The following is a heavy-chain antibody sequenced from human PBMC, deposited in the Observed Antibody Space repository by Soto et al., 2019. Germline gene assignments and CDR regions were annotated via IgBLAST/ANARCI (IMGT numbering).Heavy chain of an antibody. D-gene: IGHD5-12*01. J-gene: IGHJ6*03. V-gene: IGHV1-18*01. CDR1: GYTFTSYG. Sequence: ASVKVSCKASGYTFTSYGISWVRQAPGQGLEWMGWISAYNGNTNYAQKLQGRVTMTTDTSTSTAYMELRSLGSDDTAVYYCARVGGGGYDPPFYYYYYMDVWGKGTTVTVSS. CDR2: ISAYNGNT. CDR3: ARVGGGGYDPPFYYYYYMDV.